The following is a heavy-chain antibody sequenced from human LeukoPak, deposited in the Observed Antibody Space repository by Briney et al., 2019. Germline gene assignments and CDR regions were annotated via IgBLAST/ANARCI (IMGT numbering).Heavy chain of an antibody. CDR3: ARVMVRGVILNWFDP. Sequence: GGPLRLSCAASGFTFSSYSMSWVRQAPGKGLEWVSSISSSSSYIYYADSVKGRFTISRDNAKNSLYLQMNSLRAEDTAVYYCARVMVRGVILNWFDPWGQGTLVTVSS. J-gene: IGHJ5*02. D-gene: IGHD3-10*01. CDR1: GFTFSSYS. CDR2: ISSSSSYI. V-gene: IGHV3-21*01.